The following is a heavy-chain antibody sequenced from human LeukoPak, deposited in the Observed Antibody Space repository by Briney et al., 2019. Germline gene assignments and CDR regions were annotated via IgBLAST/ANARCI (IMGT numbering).Heavy chain of an antibody. CDR2: ISYDGTNK. V-gene: IGHV3-30*18. Sequence: PGGSLRLSCAASGFTFSSYGMHWVRQAPGKGLEWVAIISYDGTNKYYADSVKGRFTISRDNPKNTLYLQMDSLRAEDTAVYFCVKDSGVAAAGSIDPWGQGTLVTVSS. J-gene: IGHJ5*02. CDR1: GFTFSSYG. D-gene: IGHD6-13*01. CDR3: VKDSGVAAAGSIDP.